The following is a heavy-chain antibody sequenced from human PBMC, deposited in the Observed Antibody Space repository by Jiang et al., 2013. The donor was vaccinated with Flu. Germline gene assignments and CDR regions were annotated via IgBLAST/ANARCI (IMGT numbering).Heavy chain of an antibody. CDR3: ARVGDSTTYYFAFDI. V-gene: IGHV3-7*01. D-gene: IGHD2/OR15-2a*01. J-gene: IGHJ3*02. Sequence: CAASGFTFSSYCMSWVRQAPGKGLEWVANIKQDGSQKYYVDSVKGRFTISRDNAKNSLYLQMNSLRAEDTAVYYCARVGDSTTYYFAFDIWGQGTMVTVSS. CDR1: GFTFSSYC. CDR2: IKQDGSQK.